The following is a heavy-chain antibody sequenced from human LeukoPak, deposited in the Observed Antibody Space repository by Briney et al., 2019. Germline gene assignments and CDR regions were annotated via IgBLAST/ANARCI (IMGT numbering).Heavy chain of an antibody. J-gene: IGHJ4*02. CDR1: GYTFTSYY. D-gene: IGHD6-19*01. V-gene: IGHV1-46*01. Sequence: ASVKVSCKASGYTFTSYYMHWGRQAPGQGLEWMGIINPSGGSTSYAQKFQGRVTMTRDTSTSTVYMELSSLRSEDTAVYYCARDTVDRIAVAPENYWGQGTLVTVSS. CDR3: ARDTVDRIAVAPENY. CDR2: INPSGGST.